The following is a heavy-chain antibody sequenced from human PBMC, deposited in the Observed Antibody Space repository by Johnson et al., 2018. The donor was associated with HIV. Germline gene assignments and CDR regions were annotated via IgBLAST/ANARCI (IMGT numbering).Heavy chain of an antibody. D-gene: IGHD6-19*01. CDR1: GFTFSSYW. CDR3: ARVQWLILDAFDI. CDR2: IKQDGSEK. V-gene: IGHV3-7*02. J-gene: IGHJ3*02. Sequence: MQLVESAAGLVQPGVSLRLSCAASGFTFSSYWMTWVRQAPGQGLEWVANIKQDGSEKYYVASVRGRFTISRDNSKNTLYLQMNSLRAEDTAVYYCARVQWLILDAFDIWGQGTMVTVSS.